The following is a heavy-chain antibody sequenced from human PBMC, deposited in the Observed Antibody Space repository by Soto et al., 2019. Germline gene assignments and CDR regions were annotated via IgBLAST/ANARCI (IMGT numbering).Heavy chain of an antibody. CDR1: QFSFSSYW. J-gene: IGHJ4*02. D-gene: IGHD6-13*01. CDR3: VREPWGFSGTWYDY. Sequence: AGGSLRLSCAASQFSFSSYWMHWFRQVPGKGPAWVSRINHDGSKTEYADSVKGRFTISRDNTNNTLYLQMNSLRVEDTAMYYCVREPWGFSGTWYDYWGQGTLVTVSS. V-gene: IGHV3-74*01. CDR2: INHDGSKT.